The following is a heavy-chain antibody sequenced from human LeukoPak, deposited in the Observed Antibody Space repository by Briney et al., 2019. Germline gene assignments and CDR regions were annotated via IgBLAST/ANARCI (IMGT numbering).Heavy chain of an antibody. CDR1: GGSISSNY. J-gene: IGHJ3*02. V-gene: IGHV4-59*01. D-gene: IGHD5-18*01. CDR3: ARGRSGYSYVHDAFDI. CDR2: IYYSGST. Sequence: SETLSLTCAVSGGSISSNYWSWIRQPPGKGLEWIGYIYYSGSTTYNPSLKSRVTISVDTSKNQFSLKLSSVTAADTAVYYCARGRSGYSYVHDAFDIWGQGTMVTVSS.